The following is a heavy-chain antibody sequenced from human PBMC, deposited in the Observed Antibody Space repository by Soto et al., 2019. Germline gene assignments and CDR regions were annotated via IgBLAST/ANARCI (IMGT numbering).Heavy chain of an antibody. V-gene: IGHV4-4*07. CDR1: GGSISSYY. CDR3: AREPPMWGIAVAGSGMDV. J-gene: IGHJ6*02. CDR2: IYTSGSP. D-gene: IGHD6-19*01. Sequence: PSETLSLTCTVAGGSISSYYWSWIRQPAGKGLEWIGRIYTSGSPNYNPSLKSRVTMSVDTSKNQFSLKLSSVTAADTAVYYCAREPPMWGIAVAGSGMDVWRQGTTVTAAS.